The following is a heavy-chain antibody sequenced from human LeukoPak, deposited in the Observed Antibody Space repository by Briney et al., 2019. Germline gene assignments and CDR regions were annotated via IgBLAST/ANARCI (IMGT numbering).Heavy chain of an antibody. D-gene: IGHD1-26*01. V-gene: IGHV3-7*05. CDR3: ARDSGRMGATSFDY. Sequence: GGSLRLSCAASGFTFSTYWMGWVRQAPGKGLEWVANIKEDGTDKYYVDSVKGRFTISRDNAKNSLYLQMNSLRAEDTAVYYCARDSGRMGATSFDYWGQGTLVTVSS. J-gene: IGHJ4*02. CDR2: IKEDGTDK. CDR1: GFTFSTYW.